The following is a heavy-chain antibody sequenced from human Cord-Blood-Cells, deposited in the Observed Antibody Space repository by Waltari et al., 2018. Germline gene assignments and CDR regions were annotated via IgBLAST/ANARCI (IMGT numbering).Heavy chain of an antibody. Sequence: QVQLQQWGAGLLKPSETLSLTCAVYGGSFSGYYWSWIRQPPGKGLEWIGEINHSGSTNYNPSLKSRVTISVDTSKNQFSLKLSSVTAADTAVYYCASRDFWSGSCYWGQGTLVTVSS. D-gene: IGHD3-3*01. V-gene: IGHV4-34*01. CDR1: GGSFSGYY. CDR2: INHSGST. CDR3: ASRDFWSGSCY. J-gene: IGHJ4*02.